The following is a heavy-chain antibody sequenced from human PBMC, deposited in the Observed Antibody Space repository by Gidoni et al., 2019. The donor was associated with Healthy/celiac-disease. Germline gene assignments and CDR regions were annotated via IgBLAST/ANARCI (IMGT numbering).Heavy chain of an antibody. CDR2: IIPIFGTA. V-gene: IGHV1-69*01. Sequence: QVQLVQSGAEVKKPGSSVKVSCKASGGTFSSYAISWVRQAPGQGLEWMGGIIPIFGTANYAQKFQGRVTITADESTSTAYMELSSLRSEDTAVYYCARGIGVGTMIVVVNPAFDIWGQGTMVTVSS. J-gene: IGHJ3*02. CDR3: ARGIGVGTMIVVVNPAFDI. CDR1: GGTFSSYA. D-gene: IGHD3-22*01.